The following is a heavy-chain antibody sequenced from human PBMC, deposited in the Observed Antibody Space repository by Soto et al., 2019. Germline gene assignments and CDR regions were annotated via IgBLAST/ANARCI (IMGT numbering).Heavy chain of an antibody. CDR1: GFTFSNAW. Sequence: EVQLVESGGGLVKPGGSLRLSCAASGFTFSNAWMNWVRQAPGKGLEWVGRIKSKTDGGTTDYAAPVKGRFTISRDDSKNTLYLQMNSLKTKETAVYYCTTENDYSNNVAPGRFDFWGQGTLVTVSS. V-gene: IGHV3-15*07. D-gene: IGHD4-4*01. CDR3: TTENDYSNNVAPGRFDF. J-gene: IGHJ4*02. CDR2: IKSKTDGGTT.